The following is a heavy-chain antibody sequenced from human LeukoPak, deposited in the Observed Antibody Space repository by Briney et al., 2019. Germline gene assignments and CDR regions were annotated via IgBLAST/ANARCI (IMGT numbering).Heavy chain of an antibody. CDR1: GGSFSGYY. Sequence: PSETLSLTCAVYGGSFSGYYRSWIRQPPGKGLEWIGEINHSGSTNYNPSLKSRVTMSVDTSKNQFSLKLSSVTAADTAVYYCARGHNLNDYWGQGTLVTVSS. J-gene: IGHJ4*02. CDR3: ARGHNLNDY. CDR2: INHSGST. V-gene: IGHV4-34*01. D-gene: IGHD1-20*01.